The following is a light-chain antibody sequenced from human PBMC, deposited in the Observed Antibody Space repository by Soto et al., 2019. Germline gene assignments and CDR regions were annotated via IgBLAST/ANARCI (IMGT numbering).Light chain of an antibody. J-gene: IGKJ5*01. CDR3: QQRTKWPSST. V-gene: IGKV3-11*01. CDR1: RSVSSY. CDR2: DAS. Sequence: EVVLTQSPATMYLSTEERATLSCRASRSVSSYLAWYQQKPGQPPRLLSPDASNRATCIPARFSGSGSGTDFTLTISILEPEDFAGYYCQQRTKWPSSTFGQGTRLEIQ.